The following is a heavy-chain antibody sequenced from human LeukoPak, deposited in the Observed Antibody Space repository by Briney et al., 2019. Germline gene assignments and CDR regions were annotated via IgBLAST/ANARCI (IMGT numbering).Heavy chain of an antibody. D-gene: IGHD1-26*01. CDR3: ATENEAGATSGY. V-gene: IGHV1-69*05. J-gene: IGHJ4*02. CDR2: IIPIFGTA. Sequence: ASVKVSCKASGGTFSSYAISWVRQAPGQGLEWMGRIIPIFGTANYAQKFQGRVTITTDESTSTDYMELSSLRSEDTAVYYCATENEAGATSGYWGQGTLVTVSS. CDR1: GGTFSSYA.